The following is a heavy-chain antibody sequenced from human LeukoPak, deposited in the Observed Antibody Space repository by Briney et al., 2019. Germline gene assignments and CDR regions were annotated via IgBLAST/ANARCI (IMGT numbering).Heavy chain of an antibody. D-gene: IGHD4-17*01. CDR3: AREGNDYGDYGIVDY. CDR2: ISDTGRLS. CDR1: GFTFSSSA. Sequence: GGSLRLSCAASGFTFSSSAMSWVRQAPGKGLEWVAAISDTGRLSYCADSVNGRFTISRDNYENTLYLQMNSLRAEDTAVYYCAREGNDYGDYGIVDYWGQGTLVTVSS. J-gene: IGHJ4*02. V-gene: IGHV3-23*01.